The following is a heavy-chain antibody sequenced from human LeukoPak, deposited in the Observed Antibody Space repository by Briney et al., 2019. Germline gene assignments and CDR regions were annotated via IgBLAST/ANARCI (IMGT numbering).Heavy chain of an antibody. V-gene: IGHV3-23*01. D-gene: IGHD2-15*01. CDR1: GFTFSSYA. J-gene: IGHJ4*02. CDR2: ISGSGGST. Sequence: GGSLRLSCAASGFTFSSYAMSWVRQAPGKGLEWVSAISGSGGSTYYADSVKGRFTISRDNSKNTLYLQMNSLRAEDTAVFYCARGGSRLCSGGSCYRPYYFDYWGQGTLVTVSS. CDR3: ARGGSRLCSGGSCYRPYYFDY.